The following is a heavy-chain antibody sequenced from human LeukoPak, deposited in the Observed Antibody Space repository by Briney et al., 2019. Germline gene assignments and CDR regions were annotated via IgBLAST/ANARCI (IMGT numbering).Heavy chain of an antibody. V-gene: IGHV3-74*01. J-gene: IGHJ4*02. CDR2: INEDGSVI. CDR3: TRDLSGADDY. Sequence: GGSLRLSCAASEFTFSRYWMHWVRQAPGKGLVWVSRINEDGSVINYADSVKGRFTISRDNAKNTLYLQMSSLIAEDTATYYCTRDLSGADDYWGQGTLVTVSS. CDR1: EFTFSRYW. D-gene: IGHD7-27*01.